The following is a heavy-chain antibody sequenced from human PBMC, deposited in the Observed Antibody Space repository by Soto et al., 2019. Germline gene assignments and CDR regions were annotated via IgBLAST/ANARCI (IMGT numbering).Heavy chain of an antibody. CDR1: GYTFTSYG. V-gene: IGHV1-18*04. D-gene: IGHD3-10*01. CDR2: ASPNNGDT. CDR3: SRFGAYGSH. Sequence: QVQLLQSGPEVQKPGASVRVSCKTSGYTFTSYGISWVRQAPGQGLEWMGRASPNNGDTYYAQKFQGRVTMTTDASTNTVYLDLTSLTSDDTAIYFCSRFGAYGSHWGQGTLVTVSS. J-gene: IGHJ4*02.